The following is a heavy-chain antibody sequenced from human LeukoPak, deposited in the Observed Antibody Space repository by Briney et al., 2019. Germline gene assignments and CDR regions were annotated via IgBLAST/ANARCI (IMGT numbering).Heavy chain of an antibody. J-gene: IGHJ3*02. CDR1: GYSFTNYW. Sequence: PGESLKISCKGSGYSFTNYWIGWVRQMPGKGLECMGIISPGDSDTRYSPSFQGQVTISADKSISTAYLQWSSLKASDTAMYYCARRAAERGNAFDIWGQGTMVIVSS. V-gene: IGHV5-51*01. D-gene: IGHD6-25*01. CDR3: ARRAAERGNAFDI. CDR2: ISPGDSDT.